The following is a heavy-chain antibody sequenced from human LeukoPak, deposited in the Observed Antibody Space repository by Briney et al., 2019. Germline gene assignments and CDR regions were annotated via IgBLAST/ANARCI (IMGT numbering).Heavy chain of an antibody. CDR1: GGSISPYY. V-gene: IGHV4-59*08. CDR3: ARVIGRYYGSSNYYSRYFDL. D-gene: IGHD3-22*01. CDR2: IYYRGST. J-gene: IGHJ2*01. Sequence: IPSETLSLTCTVSGGSISPYYWSWIRQPPGKGLEWIGYIYYRGSTNYNPSLKSRVTISVDTSKSQFSLKLNSVTAADTAVYYCARVIGRYYGSSNYYSRYFDLWGRGTLVTVSS.